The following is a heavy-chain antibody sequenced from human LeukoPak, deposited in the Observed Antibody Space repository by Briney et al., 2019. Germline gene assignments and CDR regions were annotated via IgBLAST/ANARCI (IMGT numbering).Heavy chain of an antibody. CDR3: ARGAYGAYYYMDV. Sequence: GGSLRLSCAASGFTFSSYSMNWVRQAPGKGLGWASYISSSSTIYYADSVKGRFTISRDNAKNSLYLQMNSLRAEDTAVYYCARGAYGAYYYMDVWGKGTTVTVSS. D-gene: IGHD4-17*01. J-gene: IGHJ6*03. CDR2: ISSSSTI. V-gene: IGHV3-48*01. CDR1: GFTFSSYS.